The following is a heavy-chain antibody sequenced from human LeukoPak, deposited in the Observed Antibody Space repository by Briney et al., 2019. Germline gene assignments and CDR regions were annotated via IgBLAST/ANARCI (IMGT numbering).Heavy chain of an antibody. CDR1: GGSISSGGYY. V-gene: IGHV4-31*03. CDR2: IYYSGST. D-gene: IGHD4-17*01. CDR3: ARQKRGTIDYGDYNIDY. Sequence: PSQTLSLTCTVSGGSISSGGYYWSWIRQHPGKGLEWIGYIYYSGSTYYNPSLKSRVTISVDTSKNQFSLKLSSVTAADTAVYYCARQKRGTIDYGDYNIDYWGQGTLVTVSS. J-gene: IGHJ4*02.